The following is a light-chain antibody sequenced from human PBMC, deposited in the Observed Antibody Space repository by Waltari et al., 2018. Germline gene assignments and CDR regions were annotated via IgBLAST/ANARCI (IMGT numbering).Light chain of an antibody. CDR1: QSVSSSY. CDR3: QQYGSSPMYT. Sequence: EIVLTQSPGTLSLSPGERATLSCRASQSVSSSYLAWYQQKPGKAPRLRIYGASSSATGIPDRFSGSGSGTDFTLTISRLEPEDFAVYYCQQYGSSPMYTFGQGTKLAIK. V-gene: IGKV3-20*01. J-gene: IGKJ2*01. CDR2: GAS.